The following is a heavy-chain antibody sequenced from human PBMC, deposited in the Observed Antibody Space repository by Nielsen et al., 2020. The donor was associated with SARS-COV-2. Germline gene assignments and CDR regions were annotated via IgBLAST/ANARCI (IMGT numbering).Heavy chain of an antibody. J-gene: IGHJ4*02. CDR2: ISYSGST. D-gene: IGHD3-10*01. Sequence: SETLSLTCSVSGGSITGSGHYWGWIRQPPGKGLEWIGSISYSGSTYYNPSLKSRVAISEDTSKNQFSLKLISVTAADTAVFYCARWFMGGGFDYWGQGSLVTVSS. V-gene: IGHV4-39*01. CDR3: ARWFMGGGFDY. CDR1: GGSITGSGHY.